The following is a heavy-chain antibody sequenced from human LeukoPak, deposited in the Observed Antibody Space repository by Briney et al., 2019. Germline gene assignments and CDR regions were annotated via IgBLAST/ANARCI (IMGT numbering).Heavy chain of an antibody. CDR3: VRGGIVGTTARIPLFDY. J-gene: IGHJ4*02. Sequence: PSETLSLTCTVSGGSVSSYYWSWVRQPPGKGLEWIGYIYYSGSTNYNPSLKSRVTMSVDTSKNQFSLKLSSVTAADTAVYYCVRGGIVGTTARIPLFDYWGQGTLVTVSS. V-gene: IGHV4-59*02. D-gene: IGHD1-26*01. CDR1: GGSVSSYY. CDR2: IYYSGST.